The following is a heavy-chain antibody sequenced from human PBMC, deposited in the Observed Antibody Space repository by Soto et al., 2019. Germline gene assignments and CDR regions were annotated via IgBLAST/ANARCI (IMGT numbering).Heavy chain of an antibody. CDR1: GFTFSSYA. CDR3: AKAPPFKDYYDSSGYFTPLYFDY. CDR2: ISGSGGST. D-gene: IGHD3-22*01. V-gene: IGHV3-23*01. J-gene: IGHJ4*02. Sequence: LRLSCAASGFTFSSYAMSWVRQAPGKGLEWVSAISGSGGSTYYADSVKGRFTISRDNSKNTLYLQMNSLRAEDTAVYYCAKAPPFKDYYDSSGYFTPLYFDYWGQGTLVTV.